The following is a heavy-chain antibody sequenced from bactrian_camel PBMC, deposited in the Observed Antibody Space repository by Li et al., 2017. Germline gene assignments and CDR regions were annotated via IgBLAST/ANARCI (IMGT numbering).Heavy chain of an antibody. V-gene: IGHV3S40*01. Sequence: VQLVESGGGLVQFGGSLRLSCAAPGFTFSNSAMSWVRQAPGKGLEWVSSIYTEGGYTYYADSVKGRFTIDQDLGKNTVYLQMNSLIPEDTAMYYCAARTLKIGTMTPRDGLVPTRYDYWGQGTQVTVS. CDR1: GFTFSNSA. D-gene: IGHD4*01. CDR3: AARTLKIGTMTPRDGLVPTRYDY. CDR2: IYTEGGYT. J-gene: IGHJ4*01.